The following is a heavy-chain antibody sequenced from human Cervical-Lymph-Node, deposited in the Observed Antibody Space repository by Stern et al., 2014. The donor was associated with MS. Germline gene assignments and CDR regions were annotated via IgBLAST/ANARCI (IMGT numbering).Heavy chain of an antibody. CDR3: AKGPGTYNTSLIDY. J-gene: IGHJ4*02. D-gene: IGHD1-14*01. CDR2: ISYDGSNK. V-gene: IGHV3-30*18. Sequence: VHLVESGGDVVQPGRSLRLSCAASGFTFSGHAMHWVRQAPGKGLAWVARISYDGSNKFYADSVKGRFTISRDNSKNTLSLKMNSLRTEDTAVYYCAKGPGTYNTSLIDYWGQGALVTVSS. CDR1: GFTFSGHA.